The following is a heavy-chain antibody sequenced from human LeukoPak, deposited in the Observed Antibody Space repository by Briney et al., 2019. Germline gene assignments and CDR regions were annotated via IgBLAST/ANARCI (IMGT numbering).Heavy chain of an antibody. Sequence: GGSLRLSCAASGFTFSSYGMHWVRQAPGKGLEWVAFIRYDGSNKYYADSVKGRFTISRDNSKNTLYLQMNSLRAEDTAVYYCAKDEGYCSSTSCYQYFDYWGQGTLVTVSS. J-gene: IGHJ4*02. CDR2: IRYDGSNK. D-gene: IGHD2-2*01. V-gene: IGHV3-30*02. CDR1: GFTFSSYG. CDR3: AKDEGYCSSTSCYQYFDY.